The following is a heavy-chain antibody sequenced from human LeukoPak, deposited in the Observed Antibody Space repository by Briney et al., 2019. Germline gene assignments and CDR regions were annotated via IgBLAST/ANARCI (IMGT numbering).Heavy chain of an antibody. Sequence: SETLSLTCTVSGDSITSYYWTWIRQPPGKGLEWIGYIYYSGSANYNPSLKSRVTISLDTSKNQFSLKLNSVTAADTAVYYCARVRDSSGWYGGDYWGQGTLVTVSS. CDR2: IYYSGSA. CDR1: GDSITSYY. D-gene: IGHD6-19*01. V-gene: IGHV4-59*01. CDR3: ARVRDSSGWYGGDY. J-gene: IGHJ4*02.